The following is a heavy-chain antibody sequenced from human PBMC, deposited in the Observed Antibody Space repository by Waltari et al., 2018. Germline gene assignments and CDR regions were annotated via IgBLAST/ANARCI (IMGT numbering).Heavy chain of an antibody. D-gene: IGHD3-16*01. CDR1: GGSISSYY. CDR2: IYYSGGT. CDR3: AGDLGGVGTPMMDY. J-gene: IGHJ4*02. V-gene: IGHV4-59*01. Sequence: QVQLQESGPGLVKPSETLSLTCTVSGGSISSYYWSWIRQPPGKGLEWIGYIYYSGGTTSTPPPRVGFTIQVAPPKTRFSRRLGSLTAADPAVYYWAGDLGGVGTPMMDYWGQGTLVTVSS.